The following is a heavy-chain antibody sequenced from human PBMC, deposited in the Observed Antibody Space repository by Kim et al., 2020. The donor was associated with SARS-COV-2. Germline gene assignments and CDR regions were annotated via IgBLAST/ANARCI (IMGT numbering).Heavy chain of an antibody. CDR2: IIPIFGTA. D-gene: IGHD6-13*01. CDR3: ARGGGSSWYLYYFDY. CDR1: GGTFSSYA. Sequence: SVKVSCKASGGTFSSYAISWVRQAPGQGLEWMGGIIPIFGTANYAQKFQGRVTITADESTSTAYMELSSLRSEDTAVYYCARGGGSSWYLYYFDYWGQGTLVTVSS. V-gene: IGHV1-69*13. J-gene: IGHJ4*02.